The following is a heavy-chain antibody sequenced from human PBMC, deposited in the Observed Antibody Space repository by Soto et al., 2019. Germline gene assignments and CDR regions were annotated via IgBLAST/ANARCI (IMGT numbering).Heavy chain of an antibody. CDR3: AKDPRPSSYYYGMDV. J-gene: IGHJ6*02. Sequence: PSETLSLTCAVSGCSISSGGYSWSWIRQPPGKGLEWIGYIYHSGSTYYNPSLKSRVTISVDRSKNQFSLKLSSVTAADTAVYYFAKDPRPSSYYYGMDVWGQGTTVTVSS. CDR2: IYHSGST. V-gene: IGHV4-30-2*01. CDR1: GCSISSGGYS.